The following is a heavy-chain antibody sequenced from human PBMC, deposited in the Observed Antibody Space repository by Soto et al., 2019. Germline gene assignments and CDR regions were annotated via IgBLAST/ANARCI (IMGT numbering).Heavy chain of an antibody. D-gene: IGHD3-16*01. V-gene: IGHV3-23*01. CDR3: AKPPMITASYYYSDMDV. J-gene: IGHJ6*03. CDR1: GFIFSTFP. CDR2: ISGSGIST. Sequence: GGSLRLSCTASGFIFSTFPMNWVRQAPGRGLEWVSGISGSGISTFYAGSVKGRFTIPRDNSRNTVFLDMHSLRPEDTAVYYCAKPPMITASYYYSDMDVWGQGTTVTVSS.